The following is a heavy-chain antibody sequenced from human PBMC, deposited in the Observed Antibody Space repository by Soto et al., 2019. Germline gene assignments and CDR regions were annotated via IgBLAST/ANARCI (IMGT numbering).Heavy chain of an antibody. CDR1: GGSISSGGYY. Sequence: PSETPSLTCTVSGGSISSGGYYWSWIRQHPGKGLEWIGYIYYSGSTYYNPSLKSRVTISVDTSKNQFSLKLSSVTAADTAVYYCARDLRFRGFYGMDVWGQGTTVTVSS. J-gene: IGHJ6*02. CDR3: ARDLRFRGFYGMDV. CDR2: IYYSGST. D-gene: IGHD3-10*01. V-gene: IGHV4-31*03.